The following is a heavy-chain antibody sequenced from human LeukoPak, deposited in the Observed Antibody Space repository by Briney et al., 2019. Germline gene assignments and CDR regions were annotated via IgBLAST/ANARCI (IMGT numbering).Heavy chain of an antibody. V-gene: IGHV3-23*01. CDR3: AKDIGWFDP. CDR2: ISGTGDSP. Sequence: HPGGSLRLSCAASGFTFRSYAMNWVRQAPGKGLEWVSAISGTGDSPHYADSVKGRFTISRDNSKNTLYLQMNSLRAEDTAFYYCAKDIGWFDPWGQGTLVTVSS. CDR1: GFTFRSYA. J-gene: IGHJ5*02.